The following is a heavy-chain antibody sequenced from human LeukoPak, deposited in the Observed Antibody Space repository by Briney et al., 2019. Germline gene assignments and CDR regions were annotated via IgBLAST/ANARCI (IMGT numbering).Heavy chain of an antibody. CDR1: GFTFSSYA. CDR3: AKDRYYDSSGYYPNWFDP. V-gene: IGHV3-23*01. J-gene: IGHJ5*02. D-gene: IGHD3-22*01. CDR2: ISGSGGST. Sequence: GGSLRLSCAASGFTFSSYAMSWVRQAPGKGLEWVSAISGSGGSTYYADSVKGRFTISRDNSKNTLYLQMNSLRAEDTAVYYCAKDRYYDSSGYYPNWFDPWGQGTLVTVSS.